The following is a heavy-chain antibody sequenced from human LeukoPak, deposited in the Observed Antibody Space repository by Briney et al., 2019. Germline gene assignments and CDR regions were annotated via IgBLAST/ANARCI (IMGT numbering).Heavy chain of an antibody. Sequence: GGSLRLSCAASTFTFSNYEMNWVRQAPGRGLEWISYISRSGSTIYYADSVKGRFTISRDNAKNSLYLQMNSLRAEDTAVYYCASGYDLPYWGQGTLVTVSS. CDR3: ASGYDLPY. V-gene: IGHV3-48*03. J-gene: IGHJ4*02. D-gene: IGHD5-12*01. CDR2: ISRSGSTI. CDR1: TFTFSNYE.